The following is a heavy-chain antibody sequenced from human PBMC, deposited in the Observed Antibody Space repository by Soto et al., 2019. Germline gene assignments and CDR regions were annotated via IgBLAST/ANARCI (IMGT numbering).Heavy chain of an antibody. D-gene: IGHD1-1*01. CDR1: GFTFSTYS. CDR3: ARDNRVPLRTRTTAFDI. J-gene: IGHJ3*02. Sequence: PGGSLRLSCAASGFTFSTYSMNWVRQAPGKGLEWVSYISSSSSTIYYADSVKGRFTISRDNAKNSLYLQMNSLRAEDTAVYYCARDNRVPLRTRTTAFDIWGQGTMVTVSS. CDR2: ISSSSSTI. V-gene: IGHV3-48*01.